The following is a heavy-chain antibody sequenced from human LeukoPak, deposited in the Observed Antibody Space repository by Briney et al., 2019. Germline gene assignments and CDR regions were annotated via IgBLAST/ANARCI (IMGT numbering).Heavy chain of an antibody. V-gene: IGHV3-33*01. CDR2: MWYDGSNK. D-gene: IGHD1-26*01. CDR1: GFTFSVYG. CDR3: ARAGGSYYYYFDY. Sequence: GGSLRLSCAASGFTFSVYGMHWVRQAPGKGLEWVAVMWYDGSNKYYADSVRGRFTISRDNSKNTLYLEMSSLRAEDTAVYFCARAGGSYYYYFDYWGQGTLVTVSS. J-gene: IGHJ4*02.